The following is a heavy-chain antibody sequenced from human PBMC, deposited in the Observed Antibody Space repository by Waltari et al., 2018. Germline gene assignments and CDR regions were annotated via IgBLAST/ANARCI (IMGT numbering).Heavy chain of an antibody. CDR2: INHSGST. V-gene: IGHV4-34*01. Sequence: QVQLQQWGAGLLKPSETLSLTCAVYGGSFSGYYWSWIRQPPGKGLEWIGEINHSGSTNYNPSLKSRVTISVDTSKNQFSLKLSSVTAADTAVYYCARGGMITFGGVTPKHAFDIWGQGTMVIVSS. CDR3: ARGGMITFGGVTPKHAFDI. CDR1: GGSFSGYY. J-gene: IGHJ3*02. D-gene: IGHD3-16*01.